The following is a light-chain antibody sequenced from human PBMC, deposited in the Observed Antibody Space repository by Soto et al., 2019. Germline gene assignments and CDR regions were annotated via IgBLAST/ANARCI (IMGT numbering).Light chain of an antibody. CDR1: SSDVGGHDS. V-gene: IGLV2-14*01. J-gene: IGLJ1*01. CDR2: NVS. CDR3: TSYTSASTYV. Sequence: QSVLTQPASVSGSPGQSIALSCTGTSSDVGGHDSVSWYQQHPGKAPKLMIYNVSNRPSGVSNRFSGSKSGNTASLTISGFLAEDEADYFCTSYTSASTYVFGAGTKVTVL.